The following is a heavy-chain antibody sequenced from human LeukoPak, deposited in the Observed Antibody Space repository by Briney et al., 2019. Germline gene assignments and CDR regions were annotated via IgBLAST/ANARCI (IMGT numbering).Heavy chain of an antibody. CDR3: ARGRTRIAAAGDYYGKDV. V-gene: IGHV1-69*04. Sequence: ASVKVSCKASGGTFSSYAISWVRQAPGQGLEWMGRIIPIFGIANYAQKFQGRVTITADKSTSTAYMELSSLRSEDTAVYYCARGRTRIAAAGDYYGKDVWGQGTTVTVSS. CDR2: IIPIFGIA. D-gene: IGHD6-13*01. J-gene: IGHJ6*02. CDR1: GGTFSSYA.